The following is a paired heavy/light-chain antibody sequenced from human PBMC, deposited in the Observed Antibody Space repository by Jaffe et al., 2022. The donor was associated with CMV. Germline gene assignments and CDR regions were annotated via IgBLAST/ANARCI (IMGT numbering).Heavy chain of an antibody. CDR1: GFKFDDYA. V-gene: IGHV3-9*01. D-gene: IGHD5-12*01. Sequence: EVQLVESGGGLVQPGRSLRLSCVASGFKFDDYAMHWVRQVPGKGLEWVSGISWNSDRIDYVDSVKGRFIISRDNAKNSLYLQMNSLRADDTASYYCARVYSYYYGMDVWGRGTTVTVSS. J-gene: IGHJ6*02. CDR3: ARVYSYYYGMDV. CDR2: ISWNSDRI.
Light chain of an antibody. CDR1: PLANQY. Sequence: SYELTQPPSVSVSPGQTARISCSGHPLANQYVYWYQHESGQAPLLLMYKDNVRPSGIPERFSGSRSGTTVTLTITGVQAEDEADYYCQSADTSIVSNWVFGGGTKLTVL. CDR2: KDN. CDR3: QSADTSIVSNWV. J-gene: IGLJ3*02. V-gene: IGLV3-25*03.